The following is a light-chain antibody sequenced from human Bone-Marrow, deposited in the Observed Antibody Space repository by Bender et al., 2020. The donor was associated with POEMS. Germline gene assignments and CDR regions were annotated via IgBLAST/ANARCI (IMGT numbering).Light chain of an antibody. CDR2: EDD. J-gene: IGLJ3*02. CDR1: SVNFAKYY. V-gene: IGLV6-57*02. CDR3: RTYDRDNEV. Sequence: NFMLTQAHSVSESPGKTVTISCTGNSVNFAKYYVQWYQQRPGSAHTAVIYEDDQRPSGVPDRFSGSIDSSSNSASLTISGLKTEDEADCYCRTYDRDNEVFGGGTKVTVL.